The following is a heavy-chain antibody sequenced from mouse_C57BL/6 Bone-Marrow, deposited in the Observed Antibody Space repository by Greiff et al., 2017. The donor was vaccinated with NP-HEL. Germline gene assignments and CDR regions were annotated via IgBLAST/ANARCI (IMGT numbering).Heavy chain of an antibody. V-gene: IGHV1-72*01. J-gene: IGHJ3*01. Sequence: QVQLQQPGAELVKPGASVKLSCKASGYTFTSYWMHWVKQRPGRGLEWIGRIDTNSGGTKYNEKFKSKATLTVDKPSSTAYMQLSSLTSEDSAVYYCASAGGFPPAWFAYWGQGTLVTVSA. CDR3: ASAGGFPPAWFAY. CDR1: GYTFTSYW. CDR2: IDTNSGGT.